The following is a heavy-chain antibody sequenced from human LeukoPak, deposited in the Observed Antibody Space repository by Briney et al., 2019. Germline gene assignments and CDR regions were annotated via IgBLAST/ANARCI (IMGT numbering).Heavy chain of an antibody. CDR1: GFTFSSYG. Sequence: GGSLRLSCAASGFTFSSYGMHWVRQAPGKGLEWVAVISYDGSNKYYADSVKGRFTISSDNSKNTLYLQMNSLRAEDTAVYYCAKDFLPNYWGQGTLVTVSS. J-gene: IGHJ4*02. V-gene: IGHV3-30*18. CDR2: ISYDGSNK. D-gene: IGHD2-2*01. CDR3: AKDFLPNY.